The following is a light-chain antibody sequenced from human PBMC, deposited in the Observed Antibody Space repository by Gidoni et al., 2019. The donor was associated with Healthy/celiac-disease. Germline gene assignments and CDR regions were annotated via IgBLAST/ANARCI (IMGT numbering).Light chain of an antibody. CDR1: QSVSSSY. V-gene: IGKV3-20*01. CDR2: GAS. CDR3: QQYGSSPFT. Sequence: DIVLTQSPGTLSLSPGERATLSCRASQSVSSSYLAWYQQKPGQAPRLLIYGASSRATGIPDRFSGSGSGTDFTLTISRLEPEYFAVYYCQQYGSSPFTFGPGTKVEIK. J-gene: IGKJ3*01.